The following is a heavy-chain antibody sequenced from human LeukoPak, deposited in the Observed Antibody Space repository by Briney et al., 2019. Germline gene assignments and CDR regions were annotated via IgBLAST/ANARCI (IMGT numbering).Heavy chain of an antibody. D-gene: IGHD3-22*01. J-gene: IGHJ4*02. CDR2: ISGSGGST. V-gene: IGHV3-23*01. Sequence: PGGSLRLSCVVSGISLSNYAMSWVRQAPGKGLEWVSAISGSGGSTYYADSVKGRFTISRDNSKNTLYLQMNSLRAEDTAVYYCAKGREYYYDSSGYYHYFDYWGQGTLVTVSS. CDR1: GISLSNYA. CDR3: AKGREYYYDSSGYYHYFDY.